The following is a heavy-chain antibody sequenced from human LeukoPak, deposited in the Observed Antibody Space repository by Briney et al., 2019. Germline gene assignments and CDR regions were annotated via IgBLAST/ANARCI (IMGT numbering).Heavy chain of an antibody. J-gene: IGHJ4*02. CDR1: GYTFTSYD. D-gene: IGHD3-10*01. Sequence: ASVKVSCKASGYTFTSYDINWVRQAPGQGLEWMGWISAYNGNTNYAQKLQGRVTMTTDTSTSTAYMELRSLRSDDTAVYYCARDNLWFGERSFDYWGQGTLVTVSS. V-gene: IGHV1-18*01. CDR2: ISAYNGNT. CDR3: ARDNLWFGERSFDY.